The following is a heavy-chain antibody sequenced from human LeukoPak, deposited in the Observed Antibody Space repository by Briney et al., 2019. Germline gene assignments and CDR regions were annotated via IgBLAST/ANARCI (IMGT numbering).Heavy chain of an antibody. Sequence: GGSLRLSCAASGFTFSSYSMNWVRQAPGKGLEWVSSISSSSSYIYYADSVKGRFTISRDNAKNSLYVQMNSLRAEDTAVYYCASRSYYQYYFDYWGQGTLVTVSS. CDR3: ASRSYYQYYFDY. V-gene: IGHV3-21*04. J-gene: IGHJ4*02. D-gene: IGHD3-10*01. CDR2: ISSSSSYI. CDR1: GFTFSSYS.